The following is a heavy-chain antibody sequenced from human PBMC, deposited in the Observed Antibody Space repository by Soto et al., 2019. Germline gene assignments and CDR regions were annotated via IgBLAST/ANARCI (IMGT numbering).Heavy chain of an antibody. Sequence: GGSLRLSCAASGFTVSSNYMSWVRQAPGKGLEWVSVIYSGGSTYYADSVKGRFTISRDNSKNTLYLQMNNLRAEDTAIYYCANHLPLIAVESGRIDYWGQGTLVTVSS. CDR3: ANHLPLIAVESGRIDY. V-gene: IGHV3-66*01. CDR1: GFTVSSNY. CDR2: IYSGGST. D-gene: IGHD6-19*01. J-gene: IGHJ4*02.